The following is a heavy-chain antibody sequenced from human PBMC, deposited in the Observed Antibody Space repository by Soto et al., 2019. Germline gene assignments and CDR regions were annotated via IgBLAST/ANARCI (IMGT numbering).Heavy chain of an antibody. CDR1: GVNISSFA. Sequence: GGLLRVSSAVAGVNISSFAMSWVRKDTGKGLEWVSSIRGSGDNTYYGDSVKGRFTISRGNSKNTLYLQMNSLRAEDPALYYCAKAHQLLPDFAFWGQGTLVTVSS. CDR3: AKAHQLLPDFAF. D-gene: IGHD2-2*01. V-gene: IGHV3-23*01. CDR2: IRGSGDNT. J-gene: IGHJ4*02.